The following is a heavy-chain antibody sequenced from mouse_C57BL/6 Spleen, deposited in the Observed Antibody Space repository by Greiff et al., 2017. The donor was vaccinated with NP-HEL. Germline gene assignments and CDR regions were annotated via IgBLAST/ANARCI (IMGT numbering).Heavy chain of an antibody. V-gene: IGHV1-64*01. J-gene: IGHJ4*01. CDR2: IHPNSGST. CDR1: GYTFTSYW. CDR3: ARSRGSSSWYYAMDY. D-gene: IGHD1-1*01. Sequence: QVQLQQPGAELVKPGASVKLSCKASGYTFTSYWMHWVKQRPGQGLEWIGMIHPNSGSTNYNEKFKSKATLTVDKSSSTAYMQLSSLTSEDSAVYYCARSRGSSSWYYAMDYWGQGTSVTVSS.